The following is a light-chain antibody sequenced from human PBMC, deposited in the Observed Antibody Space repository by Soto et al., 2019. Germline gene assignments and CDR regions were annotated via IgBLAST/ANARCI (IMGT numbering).Light chain of an antibody. CDR2: DAS. J-gene: IGKJ5*01. Sequence: EIVLTQSPATLSLSPGERATLSCRASQTFSSHLAWYQQKPGQAPRLLSYDASKRATGIPARFSGRGSGTDFTLTISSLEPEEFAVYYCQQRSNWPPVITFGQGTRLEIK. CDR3: QQRSNWPPVIT. CDR1: QTFSSH. V-gene: IGKV3-11*01.